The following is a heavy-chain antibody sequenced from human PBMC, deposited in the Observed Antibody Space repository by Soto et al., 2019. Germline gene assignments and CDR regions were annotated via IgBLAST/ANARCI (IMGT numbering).Heavy chain of an antibody. V-gene: IGHV3-23*01. Sequence: GGSLRLSCAASGFTFSGYAMRWVRQAPGKGLEWVSAISGSGGSTYYAGSVKGRFTISRDNSKNTLYLQMNSLRAEDTAVYYCAKDHPLDTLLSAYWGQGTLVTVSS. J-gene: IGHJ4*02. CDR3: AKDHPLDTLLSAY. D-gene: IGHD2-15*01. CDR2: ISGSGGST. CDR1: GFTFSGYA.